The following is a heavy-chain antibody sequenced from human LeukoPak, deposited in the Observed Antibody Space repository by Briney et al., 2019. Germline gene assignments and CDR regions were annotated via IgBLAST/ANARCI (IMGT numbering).Heavy chain of an antibody. CDR2: IGTTSGAI. CDR1: GFTFNAFG. CDR3: ARFRTWGDKAFDY. J-gene: IGHJ4*02. V-gene: IGHV3-48*01. D-gene: IGHD2-21*02. Sequence: GGSLRLSCAASGFTFNAFGMNWVRQAPGKGLGWVSYIGTTSGAIYYADSVKGRFTISRDSAKNSLYLQMNSLRAEDTAVYYCARFRTWGDKAFDYWGQGTLVTVSS.